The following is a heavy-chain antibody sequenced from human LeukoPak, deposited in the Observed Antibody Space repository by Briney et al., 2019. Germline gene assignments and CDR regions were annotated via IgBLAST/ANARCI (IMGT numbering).Heavy chain of an antibody. J-gene: IGHJ4*02. D-gene: IGHD6-13*01. CDR2: ISYDGSNK. Sequence: TGRSLRLSCAASGFTFSSYGMHWVRQAPGKGLEWVAVISYDGSNKYYADSVKGRFTISRDNSKNTLYLQMNSLRAEDTAVYYCAREGIAAMEGYFDYWGQGTLVTVSS. CDR3: AREGIAAMEGYFDY. V-gene: IGHV3-30*03. CDR1: GFTFSSYG.